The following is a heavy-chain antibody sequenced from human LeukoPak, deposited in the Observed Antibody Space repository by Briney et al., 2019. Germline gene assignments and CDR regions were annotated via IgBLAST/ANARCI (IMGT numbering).Heavy chain of an antibody. V-gene: IGHV1-69*05. Sequence: SVKVSCKASGGTFSSYAISWVRQAPGQGLEWMGRIIPIFGTANYAQKFQGRVTITTDESTSTAYMGLSSLRSEDTAVYYCARGAAGYPDYWGQGTLVTVSS. CDR2: IIPIFGTA. D-gene: IGHD3-9*01. J-gene: IGHJ4*02. CDR1: GGTFSSYA. CDR3: ARGAAGYPDY.